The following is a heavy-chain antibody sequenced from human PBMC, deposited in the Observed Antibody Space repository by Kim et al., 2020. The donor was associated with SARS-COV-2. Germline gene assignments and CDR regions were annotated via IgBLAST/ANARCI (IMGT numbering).Heavy chain of an antibody. D-gene: IGHD2-8*01. CDR3: AKRKRGCTNGVFYGWFYP. Sequence: GGSLRLPCAPSGITFSSYAMSWVRQAPGKGLEWVSAISGSGGSTTYADSVKGRFTISRDNSKNTLYLQMNSLRAEDTAVYYCAKRKRGCTNGVFYGWFYPWGQGTLVTVSS. CDR1: GITFSSYA. CDR2: ISGSGGST. J-gene: IGHJ5*02. V-gene: IGHV3-23*01.